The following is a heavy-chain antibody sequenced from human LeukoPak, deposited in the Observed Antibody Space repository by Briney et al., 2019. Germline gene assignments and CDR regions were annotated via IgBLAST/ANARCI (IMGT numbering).Heavy chain of an antibody. Sequence: PGGSLRLSCAASGFIFSSYPIHWVRQAPGKGLEWVAVIWSDGNNEYYADSVKDRFTISRDNSKNTLYLQMNSLRAEDTAVYYCAREGSGDSSGFSLLDYWGLGTLGTVSS. CDR1: GFIFSSYP. J-gene: IGHJ4*02. CDR2: IWSDGNNE. V-gene: IGHV3-33*01. D-gene: IGHD3-22*01. CDR3: AREGSGDSSGFSLLDY.